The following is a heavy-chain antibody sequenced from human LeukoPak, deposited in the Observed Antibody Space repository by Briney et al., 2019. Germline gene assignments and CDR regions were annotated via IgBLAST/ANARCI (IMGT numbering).Heavy chain of an antibody. CDR1: GYTFTGYY. D-gene: IGHD3-10*01. J-gene: IGHJ4*02. V-gene: IGHV1-2*02. CDR3: AREFSGSGKTFDY. CDR2: INPNSDAT. Sequence: GASVKVSCKASGYTFTGYYIHWVRQAPGQGLEWMGWINPNSDATKNAQKFEGRVTMTRDTSISTAYMEVSRLSSDGTAVYYCAREFSGSGKTFDYWGQGTLLTVSS.